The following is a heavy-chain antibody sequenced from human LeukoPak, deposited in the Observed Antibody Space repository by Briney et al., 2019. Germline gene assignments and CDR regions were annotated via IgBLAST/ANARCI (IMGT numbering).Heavy chain of an antibody. J-gene: IGHJ5*02. D-gene: IGHD2-21*02. Sequence: SETLSLTCAVYGGSFIGFHWNWIRQPPGKGLEWIGDINHSGSTNYNPSLTSRVTISVDTSKNQFSLKLSSVTAADTAVYYCARGLGVTIGYNWFDPWGQGTLVTVSS. CDR3: ARGLGVTIGYNWFDP. V-gene: IGHV4-34*01. CDR1: GGSFIGFH. CDR2: INHSGST.